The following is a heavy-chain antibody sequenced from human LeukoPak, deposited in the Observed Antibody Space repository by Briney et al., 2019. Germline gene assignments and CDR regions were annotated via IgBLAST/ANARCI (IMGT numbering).Heavy chain of an antibody. CDR3: ARGHSSSNYYYYYMDV. V-gene: IGHV1-2*02. D-gene: IGHD6-6*01. CDR1: GYTFTGYY. Sequence: ASVKVSCKASGYTFTGYYMHWVRQAPGQGLEWMGWINPNSGGTNYAQKFQGRVTMTRDTSISTAYMELSRLRSDDTAVYYCARGHSSSNYYYYYMDVWGKGTTVTVSS. J-gene: IGHJ6*03. CDR2: INPNSGGT.